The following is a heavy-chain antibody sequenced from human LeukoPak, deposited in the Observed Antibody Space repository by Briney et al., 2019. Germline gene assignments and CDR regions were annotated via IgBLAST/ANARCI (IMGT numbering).Heavy chain of an antibody. CDR3: ARRVVIRNYYYMDV. CDR1: GYTFTGYY. V-gene: IGHV1-2*02. J-gene: IGHJ6*03. CDR2: INPNSGGT. D-gene: IGHD3-3*01. Sequence: ASVKVSCKASGYTFTGYYMHWVRQAPGQGLEWMGWINPNSGGTNYAQKFQGRVTMTRDTSISTAYMELSRLRPDDTAVYYCARRVVIRNYYYMDVWGKGTTVTVSS.